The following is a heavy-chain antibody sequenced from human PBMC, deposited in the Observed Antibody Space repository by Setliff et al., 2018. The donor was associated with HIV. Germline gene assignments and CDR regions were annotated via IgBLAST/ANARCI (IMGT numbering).Heavy chain of an antibody. D-gene: IGHD2-8*01. Sequence: SVKVSCKTSGYTFSSYSINWVRQAPGQGLEWMGGIIPIFGIANYAQKFQGRVTITADESTTTAYMELSRLRSDDTAVYYCATKVHCTNGVCLDAFDIWGQGTMVTVSS. CDR2: IIPIFGIA. J-gene: IGHJ3*02. CDR1: GYTFSSYS. CDR3: ATKVHCTNGVCLDAFDI. V-gene: IGHV1-69*13.